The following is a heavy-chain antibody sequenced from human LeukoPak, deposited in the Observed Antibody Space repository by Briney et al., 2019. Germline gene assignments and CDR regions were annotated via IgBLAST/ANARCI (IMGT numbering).Heavy chain of an antibody. V-gene: IGHV4-34*01. J-gene: IGHJ4*02. CDR3: ARRDFSDQFDY. CDR1: GGSFSGYY. CDR2: INHSGST. Sequence: PSETLSLTCAVYGGSFSGYYWSWNRQSPGKGLEWIGEINHSGSTNYNPSLKSRVTISVDTSKNQFSLKLSSVTAADTAVYYCARRDFSDQFDYWGQGTLVTVSS. D-gene: IGHD3/OR15-3a*01.